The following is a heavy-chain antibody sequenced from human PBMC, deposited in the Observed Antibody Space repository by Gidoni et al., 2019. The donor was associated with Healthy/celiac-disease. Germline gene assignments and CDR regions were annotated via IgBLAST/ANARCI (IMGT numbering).Heavy chain of an antibody. D-gene: IGHD3-10*01. CDR2: IYYSGST. J-gene: IGHJ4*02. V-gene: IGHV4-31*03. Sequence: QVQLQESGPGLVKPSQTLSLTCTVSGGSISRGGYYWSWIRQHPGKGLEWIGYIYYSGSTYYNPSLKSRVTISVDTSKNQFSLKLSSVTAADTAVYYCARGSPYGSGSYFLLDYWGQGTLVTVSS. CDR3: ARGSPYGSGSYFLLDY. CDR1: GGSISRGGYY.